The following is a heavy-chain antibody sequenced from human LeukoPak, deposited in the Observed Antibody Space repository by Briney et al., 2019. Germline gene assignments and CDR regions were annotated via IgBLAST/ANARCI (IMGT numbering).Heavy chain of an antibody. Sequence: ASVKVSCKASGYTFTNYGLSWVQQAPGQGLEWMGWISGYNGDTKYAQKLQDRVTMTTDTSTSTAYMELRSLRSDDTAVYFCTRDGPAPGWYFDLWGRGTLVTVSS. J-gene: IGHJ2*01. CDR1: GYTFTNYG. CDR3: TRDGPAPGWYFDL. V-gene: IGHV1-18*01. CDR2: ISGYNGDT.